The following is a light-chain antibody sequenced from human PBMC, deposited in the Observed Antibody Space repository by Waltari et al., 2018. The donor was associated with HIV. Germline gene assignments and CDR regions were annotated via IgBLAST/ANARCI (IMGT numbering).Light chain of an antibody. Sequence: QSVLTQPPSVSGAPGQRVTISCTGSSSNIGAGYDVHWYQQLPGTAPKLLIYGNNKRPSGVPDRFSGSKSGTSASLAITGLQAEDEADYYCQSYDSSLTVSVFGGGTKLTVL. CDR3: QSYDSSLTVSV. CDR2: GNN. V-gene: IGLV1-40*01. CDR1: SSNIGAGYD. J-gene: IGLJ2*01.